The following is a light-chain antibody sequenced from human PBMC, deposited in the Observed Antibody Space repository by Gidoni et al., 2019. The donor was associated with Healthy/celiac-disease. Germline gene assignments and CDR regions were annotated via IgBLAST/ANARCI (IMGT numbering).Light chain of an antibody. V-gene: IGKV1-39*01. CDR1: QSISSY. CDR3: QQSYSTPLT. Sequence: DIQMTQSPSSLSASVGDRVTITCRASQSISSYLNWYQQKPGKAPKLLIYAASSLQSGVPSRFSGSGSAKDFTLTSSSLQPEDFATYYCQQSYSTPLTFGGGTKVEIK. CDR2: AAS. J-gene: IGKJ4*01.